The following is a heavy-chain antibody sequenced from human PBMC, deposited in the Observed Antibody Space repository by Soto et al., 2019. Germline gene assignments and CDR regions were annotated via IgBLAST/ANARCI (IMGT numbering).Heavy chain of an antibody. J-gene: IGHJ4*02. V-gene: IGHV1-8*01. CDR3: APTLLRSGEHHS. CDR1: GYTFTSYD. Sequence: QVQLVQSGAEVKKPGASVKVSCKASGYTFTSYDINWVRQATGQGLEWMGWMNPNSGNTGYAQKFQGRVTMTRNTTISTAHMELRSMRYEDRAVFYCAPTLLRSGEHHSWGQGTLVTVSS. D-gene: IGHD3-10*01. CDR2: MNPNSGNT.